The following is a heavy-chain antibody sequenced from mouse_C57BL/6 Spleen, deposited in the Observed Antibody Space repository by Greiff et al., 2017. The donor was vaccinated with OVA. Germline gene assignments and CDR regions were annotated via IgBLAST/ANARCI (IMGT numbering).Heavy chain of an antibody. CDR1: GYAFTNYL. CDR2: INPGSGGT. CDR3: ARVPRPHYAMDY. J-gene: IGHJ4*01. Sequence: VKLMESGAELVRPGTSVKVSCKASGYAFTNYLIEWVKQRPGQGLEWIGVINPGSGGTNYNEKFKGKATLTADKSSSTAYMQLSSLTSEDSAVYYCARVPRPHYAMDYWGQGTSVTVSS. V-gene: IGHV1-54*01.